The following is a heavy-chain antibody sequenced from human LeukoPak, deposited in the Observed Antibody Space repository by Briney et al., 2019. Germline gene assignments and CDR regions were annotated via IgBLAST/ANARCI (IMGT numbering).Heavy chain of an antibody. Sequence: PGGSLRLPCAASGFTFSSYAMSWVRQAPGKGLEWVSAISGSGGSTYYADSVKGRFTISRDNSKNTLYLQMNSLRAEDTAVYYCAKHSSSWYPPLHSAFDYWGQGTLVTVSS. D-gene: IGHD6-13*01. J-gene: IGHJ4*02. CDR3: AKHSSSWYPPLHSAFDY. CDR1: GFTFSSYA. V-gene: IGHV3-23*01. CDR2: ISGSGGST.